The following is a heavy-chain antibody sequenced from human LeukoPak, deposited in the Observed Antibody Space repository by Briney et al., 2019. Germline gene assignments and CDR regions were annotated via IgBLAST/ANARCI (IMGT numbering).Heavy chain of an antibody. J-gene: IGHJ4*02. D-gene: IGHD5-18*01. CDR2: IYSGGST. CDR1: GFTVSSNY. V-gene: IGHV3-66*01. Sequence: GGSLRLSCAASGFTVSSNYMSRVRQAPGKGLEWVSVIYSGGSTYYADSVKGRFTISRDNSKNTLYLQMNSLRAEDTAVYYCARGGIYSYGYEGNYWGQGTLVTVSS. CDR3: ARGGIYSYGYEGNY.